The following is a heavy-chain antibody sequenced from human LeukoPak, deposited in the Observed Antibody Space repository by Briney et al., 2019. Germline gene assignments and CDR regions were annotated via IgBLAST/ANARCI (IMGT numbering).Heavy chain of an antibody. CDR2: INAGNGNT. V-gene: IGHV1-3*03. J-gene: IGHJ4*02. D-gene: IGHD3-22*01. Sequence: ASVKVSCKASGYTFTSYAMHWVRQAPEQRLEWMGWINAGNGNTKYSQEFQARVTITRDTSASTAYMELSSLRSEDMAVYYCARASNYYDSSGRGYYFDYWGQGTLVTVSS. CDR3: ARASNYYDSSGRGYYFDY. CDR1: GYTFTSYA.